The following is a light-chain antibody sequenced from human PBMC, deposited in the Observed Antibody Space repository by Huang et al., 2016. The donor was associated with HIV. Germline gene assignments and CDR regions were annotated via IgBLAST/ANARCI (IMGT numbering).Light chain of an antibody. J-gene: IGKJ4*01. Sequence: RVTITCRASQDISSWLAWYQHQPGRAPKLLIYAASSLQTGVPSRFSGSGSGTDFTLTISSLQPEDFGIYYCQQANSFSLTFGGGTKVEIK. V-gene: IGKV1-12*01. CDR1: QDISSW. CDR3: QQANSFSLT. CDR2: AAS.